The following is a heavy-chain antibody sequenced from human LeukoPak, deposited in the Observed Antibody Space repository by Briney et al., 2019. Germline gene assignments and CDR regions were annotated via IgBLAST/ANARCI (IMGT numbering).Heavy chain of an antibody. CDR1: GGTFSSYA. J-gene: IGHJ5*02. Sequence: SVKVSCKASGGTFSSYAISWVRQAPGQGLEWMGRIIPILGIANYAQKLQGRVTMTTDTSTSTAYMELRSLRSDDTAVYYCARDQMFYGDYEAVDWFDPWGQGTLVTVSS. CDR3: ARDQMFYGDYEAVDWFDP. V-gene: IGHV1-69*04. D-gene: IGHD4-17*01. CDR2: IIPILGIA.